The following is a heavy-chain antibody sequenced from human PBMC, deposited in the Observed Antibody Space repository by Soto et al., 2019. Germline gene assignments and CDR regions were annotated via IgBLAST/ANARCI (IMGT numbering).Heavy chain of an antibody. D-gene: IGHD4-17*01. J-gene: IGHJ3*02. V-gene: IGHV3-33*01. Sequence: QVQLVESGGGVVQPGTSLRLSCEASGFTFSGFGMHWVRQAPGKGLEWVAVIWYDGSKKYYADCVKGRFTISRDNSKNALYLQINSLRADDTAVYYCARGRGGSYGGNSAHFDIWGQGTLVTVSS. CDR1: GFTFSGFG. CDR3: ARGRGGSYGGNSAHFDI. CDR2: IWYDGSKK.